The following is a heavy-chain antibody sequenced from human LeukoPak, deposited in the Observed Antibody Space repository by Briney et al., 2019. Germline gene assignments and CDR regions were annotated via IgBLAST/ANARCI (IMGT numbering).Heavy chain of an antibody. J-gene: IGHJ3*02. V-gene: IGHV4-39*01. CDR1: GGSISRSRYY. Sequence: PSETLSLTCTVSGGSISRSRYYWGWIRQPPGKGLEWIGSIYYGGSTYYSPSLKSRVTISVDTSKNQFSLKLTSVTAADTAVYYCARLKGVAFDIWGQGTMVTVSS. CDR3: ARLKGVAFDI. CDR2: IYYGGST.